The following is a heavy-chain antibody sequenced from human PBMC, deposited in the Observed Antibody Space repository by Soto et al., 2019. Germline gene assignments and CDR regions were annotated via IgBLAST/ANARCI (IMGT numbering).Heavy chain of an antibody. CDR3: ARAECSTPNCLTAYYSYGLDV. J-gene: IGHJ6*02. CDR1: GFTFSNFE. CDR2: INTAGSTK. D-gene: IGHD2-2*01. V-gene: IGHV3-48*03. Sequence: FLRLSCAASGFTFSNFEMHWVRQAPGKGLEWVSYINTAGSTKYYAESVKGRFTISRDNARNSLFLQMNSLRAEDTAVYYCARAECSTPNCLTAYYSYGLDVWGQGTTVTVSS.